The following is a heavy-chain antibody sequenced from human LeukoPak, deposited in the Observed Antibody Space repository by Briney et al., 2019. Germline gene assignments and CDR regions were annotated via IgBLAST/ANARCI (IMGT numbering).Heavy chain of an antibody. CDR3: ARASPPSGAAAGMIWFDP. Sequence: GASVKVSCKASGYTFTSYGISWVRQAPGQGLEWMGWISAYNGNTNYAQKLQGRVTMTRDTSTSTAYMELRSLRSEDTAVYYCARASPPSGAAAGMIWFDPWGQGTLVTVSS. CDR1: GYTFTSYG. D-gene: IGHD6-13*01. CDR2: ISAYNGNT. V-gene: IGHV1-18*01. J-gene: IGHJ5*02.